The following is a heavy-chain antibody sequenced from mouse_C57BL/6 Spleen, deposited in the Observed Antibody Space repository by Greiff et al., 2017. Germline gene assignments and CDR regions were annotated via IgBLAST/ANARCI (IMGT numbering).Heavy chain of an antibody. Sequence: VQLQQSGAELVRPGASVKLSCTASGFNIKDDYMHWVKQRPEQGLEWIGWIDPENGDTEYASKFQGKATITADTSSNTAYLQLSSLTSEDTAVYYCTTRGYDGVAYWGQGTLVTVSA. V-gene: IGHV14-4*01. CDR3: TTRGYDGVAY. J-gene: IGHJ3*01. D-gene: IGHD2-2*01. CDR2: IDPENGDT. CDR1: GFNIKDDY.